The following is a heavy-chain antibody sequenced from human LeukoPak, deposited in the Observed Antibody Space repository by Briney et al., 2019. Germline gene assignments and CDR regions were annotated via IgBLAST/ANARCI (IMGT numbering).Heavy chain of an antibody. J-gene: IGHJ4*02. D-gene: IGHD5-18*01. CDR1: GGSISSGGYY. CDR2: IYHSGST. V-gene: IGHV4-30-2*01. Sequence: PSQTLSLTCTVSGGSISSGGYYWSWIRQPPGKGLEWIGYIYHSGSTYYNPSLKSRVTISVDRSKNQFSLKLSSVTAADTAVYYCASGGYSYGYYFDYWGQGTLVTVSS. CDR3: ASGGYSYGYYFDY.